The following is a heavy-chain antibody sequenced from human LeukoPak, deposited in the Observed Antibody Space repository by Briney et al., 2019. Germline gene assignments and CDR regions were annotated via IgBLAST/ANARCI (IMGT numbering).Heavy chain of an antibody. Sequence: GESLKISCKGSGYIFSSYWIGWVRQMPGKGLECMGIIYAGDSDTRYSPSFQGQVTFSADKSINTAYLQWSSLRASDTAMYYCARHRGSVTTNYYYYMDVWGKGTTVTVSS. J-gene: IGHJ6*03. V-gene: IGHV5-51*01. CDR1: GYIFSSYW. CDR3: ARHRGSVTTNYYYYMDV. CDR2: IYAGDSDT. D-gene: IGHD4-17*01.